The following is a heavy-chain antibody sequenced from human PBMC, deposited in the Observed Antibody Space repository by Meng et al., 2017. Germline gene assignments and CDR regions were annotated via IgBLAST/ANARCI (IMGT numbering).Heavy chain of an antibody. CDR3: ARGYSSSWYTDY. D-gene: IGHD6-13*01. CDR2: INPNSGGT. CDR1: GYTFTGYY. J-gene: IGHJ4*02. V-gene: IGHV1-2*06. Sequence: VQLVQSRAEVKKPVASLKVSCTASGYTFTGYYMHWVRQAPGQGLEWMGRINPNSGGTNYAQKFQGRVTMTRDTSISTAYMELSRLRSDDTAVYYCARGYSSSWYTDYWGQGTLVTVSS.